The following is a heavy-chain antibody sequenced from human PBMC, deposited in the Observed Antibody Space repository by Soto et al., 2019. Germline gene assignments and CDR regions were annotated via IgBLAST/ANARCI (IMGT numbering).Heavy chain of an antibody. V-gene: IGHV3-23*01. CDR3: AKRGSGWYYFDS. J-gene: IGHJ4*02. Sequence: GGSLRLSCAASGFTFVSYAITWVRQAPGKGLEWVSAISGSGDSTYYADSVKGRFTISRDKSKNTVSLQMNSLRAEDTALYYCAKRGSGWYYFDSWGQGTLVTVSS. CDR2: ISGSGDST. CDR1: GFTFVSYA. D-gene: IGHD6-19*01.